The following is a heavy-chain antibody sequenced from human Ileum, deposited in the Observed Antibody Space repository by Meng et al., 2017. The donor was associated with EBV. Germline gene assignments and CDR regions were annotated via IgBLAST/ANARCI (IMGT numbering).Heavy chain of an antibody. J-gene: IGHJ4*02. V-gene: IGHV4-61*01. CDR1: GGSVTSGSYY. Sequence: QVQLQESGPGLVKPSVALSLTCNGSGGSVTSGSYYWSWIRQPPGKGLEYIGYVYSTGNSNHNPSLRGRVTVSADTSKNQFSLKLTSVTVADTAVYYCARGRGSYLGIIDSWGQGTLVTVAS. CDR3: ARGRGSYLGIIDS. CDR2: VYSTGNS. D-gene: IGHD3-10*01.